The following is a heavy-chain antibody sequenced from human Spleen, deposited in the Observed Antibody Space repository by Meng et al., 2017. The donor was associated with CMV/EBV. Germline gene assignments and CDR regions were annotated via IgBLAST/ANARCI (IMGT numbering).Heavy chain of an antibody. CDR1: GFTFDDYA. D-gene: IGHD6-13*01. J-gene: IGHJ6*02. CDR3: TRDMYSATTHYYYYYAMDA. CDR2: ISWNSGRI. Sequence: GGSLRLSCAASGFTFDDYAMHWVRQAPGKGLEWVSGISWNSGRIGYGDSVKGRFIISRDNVRNTLYLQMNSLRTEDTALYYCTRDMYSATTHYYYYYAMDAWGRGTTVTVSS. V-gene: IGHV3-9*01.